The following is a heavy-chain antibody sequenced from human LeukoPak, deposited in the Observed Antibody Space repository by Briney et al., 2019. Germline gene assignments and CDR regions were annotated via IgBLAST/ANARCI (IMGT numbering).Heavy chain of an antibody. CDR2: INHSRST. CDR3: ASGRMVIY. V-gene: IGHV4-34*01. Sequence: SETLSLTCAVYGGSFSGYYWSWIRQPPGKGLEWIGEINHSRSTNYNPSLKSRVTISVDTSKNQFSLKLSSVTAADTAVYYCASGRMVIYWGQGTLVTVSS. J-gene: IGHJ4*02. CDR1: GGSFSGYY. D-gene: IGHD2-15*01.